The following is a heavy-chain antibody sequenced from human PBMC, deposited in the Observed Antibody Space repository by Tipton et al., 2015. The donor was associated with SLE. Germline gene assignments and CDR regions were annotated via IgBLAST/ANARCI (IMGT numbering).Heavy chain of an antibody. CDR2: IYQRGSTYYTRGST. J-gene: IGHJ6*03. D-gene: IGHD7-27*01. V-gene: IGHV4-38-2*02. CDR3: ARDAGGSLGMESYYYYMDV. CDR1: GYSISSGFY. Sequence: TLSLTCTVSGYSISSGFYWAWIRQPPGKGLEWIGFIYQRGSTYYTRGSTYYNPSLKSRVTISVDTSKNQFSLNLSSVTAADTAVYYCARDAGGSLGMESYYYYMDVWGKATTVTVSS.